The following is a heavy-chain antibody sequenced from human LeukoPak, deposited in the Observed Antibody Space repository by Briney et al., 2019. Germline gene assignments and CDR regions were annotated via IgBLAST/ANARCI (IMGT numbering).Heavy chain of an antibody. V-gene: IGHV4-59*08. CDR1: GGSISSYY. J-gene: IGHJ4*02. Sequence: SETLSLTCTVSGGSISSYYWSWIRQPPGKGLEWIGYIYYSGSTNYNPSLKSRVTISVDTSKNQFSLKLSSVTAADTAVYYCARRSGWYKRGEYYFDYWGQGTLVTVSS. D-gene: IGHD6-19*01. CDR2: IYYSGST. CDR3: ARRSGWYKRGEYYFDY.